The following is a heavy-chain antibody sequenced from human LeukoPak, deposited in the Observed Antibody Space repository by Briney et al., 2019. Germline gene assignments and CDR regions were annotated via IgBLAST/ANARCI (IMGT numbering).Heavy chain of an antibody. D-gene: IGHD3-10*01. CDR3: ARGLGINGLALDM. J-gene: IGHJ3*02. Sequence: GGSLRLSCAAAGFPFSSNWMSWVRQAPGKGLQWVANIKQDGSEKYYVDSVKGRFTISRDNAKKSLYLQMNSLRGEDTAVYYCARGLGINGLALDMWGQGTMVTVSS. CDR1: GFPFSSNW. CDR2: IKQDGSEK. V-gene: IGHV3-7*05.